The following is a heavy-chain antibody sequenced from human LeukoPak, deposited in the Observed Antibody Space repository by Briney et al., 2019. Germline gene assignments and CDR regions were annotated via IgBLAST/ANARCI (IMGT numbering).Heavy chain of an antibody. CDR2: IYYSGST. V-gene: IGHV4-59*01. Sequence: SETLSLTCTVSGGSISSYYWSWIRQPPGKGLEWIGYIYYSGSTNYNPSLKSRVTISVDTSKNQFSLKLSSVTAADTAVYYRAREYYDYVWGSYRHAFDIWGQGTMVTVSS. D-gene: IGHD3-16*02. CDR1: GGSISSYY. J-gene: IGHJ3*02. CDR3: AREYYDYVWGSYRHAFDI.